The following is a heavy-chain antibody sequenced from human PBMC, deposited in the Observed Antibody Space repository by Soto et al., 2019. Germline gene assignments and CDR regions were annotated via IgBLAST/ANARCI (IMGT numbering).Heavy chain of an antibody. Sequence: CGSLRLSCVASEVTVASYDMDWVRQAPGKGLEWVSLITSGGGGANYADSVKGRFPISRDNSKNTLYLQMNSLRAEDTAIYHCVKEGRDSNSPGSFDLSGRGTMVAGSS. V-gene: IGHV3-23*01. CDR1: EVTVASYD. CDR3: VKEGRDSNSPGSFDL. D-gene: IGHD2-21*01. CDR2: ITSGGGGA. J-gene: IGHJ3*01.